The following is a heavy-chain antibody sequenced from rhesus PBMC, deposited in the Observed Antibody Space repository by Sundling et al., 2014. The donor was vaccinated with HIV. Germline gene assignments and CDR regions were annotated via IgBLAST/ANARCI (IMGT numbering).Heavy chain of an antibody. D-gene: IGHD3-22*01. J-gene: IGHJ4*01. Sequence: QVQLQESGPGLVKPSETLSLTCAVSGDSISSNYWSWIRQPPGKGLEWIGRFSGSSGSTDYKPSLKSRVTFSTDTSKNQFSLNLSSVTAADTAVYYCARDPGGYYFDFWGQGVLVTVSS. CDR1: GDSISSNY. CDR2: FSGSSGST. CDR3: ARDPGGYYFDF. V-gene: IGHV4-173*01.